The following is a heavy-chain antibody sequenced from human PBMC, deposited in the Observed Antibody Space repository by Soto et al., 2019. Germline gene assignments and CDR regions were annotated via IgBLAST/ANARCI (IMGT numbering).Heavy chain of an antibody. CDR2: ISGSGGST. CDR3: AKDLFSQKLAFSHAEYFQH. CDR1: GFTFSSYA. V-gene: IGHV3-23*01. J-gene: IGHJ1*01. D-gene: IGHD3-3*02. Sequence: PGGSLRLSCAASGFTFSSYAMSWVRQAPGKGLEWVSAISGSGGSTYYADSVKGRFTISRDNSKNTLYLQMNSLRAEDTAVYYCAKDLFSQKLAFSHAEYFQHWGQGTLVTVSS.